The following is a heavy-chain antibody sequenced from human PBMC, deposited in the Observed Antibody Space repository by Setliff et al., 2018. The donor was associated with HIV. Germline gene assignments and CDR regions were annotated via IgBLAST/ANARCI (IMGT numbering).Heavy chain of an antibody. CDR3: ATDQQWLAQGWGGPHY. CDR1: GFTFNNYG. Sequence: QTGGSLRLSCAASGFTFNNYGMHWVRQAPGKGLEWVAVVSYDGTTKRYGDSVRGRLTISRDNSKSTLFLQMNTLRAEDTAVYYCATDQQWLAQGWGGPHYWGQGTLVTVSS. V-gene: IGHV3-30*03. D-gene: IGHD6-19*01. J-gene: IGHJ4*02. CDR2: VSYDGTTK.